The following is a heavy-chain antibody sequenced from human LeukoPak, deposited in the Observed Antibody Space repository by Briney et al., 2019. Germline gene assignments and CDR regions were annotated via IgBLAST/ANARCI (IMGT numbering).Heavy chain of an antibody. J-gene: IGHJ4*02. D-gene: IGHD2-8*01. Sequence: GGSLRLSCAASGFSFSTSDMNWVRPAPGKGLEWVSSISGSGGSTYSADSVKGRFTISRDNSKNTLYLQMNSLRAEDTALYYCAKDRSCTNDICHGDFDYWGQGTLVTVSS. CDR3: AKDRSCTNDICHGDFDY. CDR1: GFSFSTSD. V-gene: IGHV3-23*01. CDR2: ISGSGGST.